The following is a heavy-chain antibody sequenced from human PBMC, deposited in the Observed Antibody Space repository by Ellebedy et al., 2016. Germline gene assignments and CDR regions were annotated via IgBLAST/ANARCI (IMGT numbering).Heavy chain of an antibody. D-gene: IGHD1-26*01. J-gene: IGHJ5*02. Sequence: SETLSLTCTVSGYSISTGYYWGWIRQPPGKGLEWIGSMYHSGSTYYNPSLKSRVTISVATSKNQFSLKLSSVTAADTAVYYCARGLGSRPFDPWGQGTLVTVSS. CDR3: ARGLGSRPFDP. CDR2: MYHSGST. V-gene: IGHV4-38-2*02. CDR1: GYSISTGYY.